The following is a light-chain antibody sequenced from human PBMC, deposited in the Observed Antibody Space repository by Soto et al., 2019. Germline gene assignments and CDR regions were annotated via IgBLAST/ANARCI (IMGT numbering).Light chain of an antibody. CDR1: QSVSSY. CDR3: QQRSNWPPLP. V-gene: IGKV3-11*01. CDR2: DAS. Sequence: EIVLTQSPATLSLSPGERATLSCRASQSVSSYLAWYQQKPGQAPRLLIYDASNRATGIPARFSGSGSGTDFTLTTNSLEPEDFAVYYCQQRSNWPPLPFGGGTKVEIK. J-gene: IGKJ4*01.